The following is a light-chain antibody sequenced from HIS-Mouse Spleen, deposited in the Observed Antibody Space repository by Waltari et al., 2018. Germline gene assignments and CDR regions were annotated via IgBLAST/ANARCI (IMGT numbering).Light chain of an antibody. CDR1: SSDVGGYNY. V-gene: IGLV2-14*03. J-gene: IGLJ2*01. Sequence: QSALTQPASVSGSPGQSITISCTGTSSDVGGYNYVSWYQQHPGKAPKLMIYDVSNRPSGVSNRFSGSKSGNTASLTISGLQAEDEADYYWSSYTSSSFNVVFGGGTKLTVL. CDR3: SSYTSSSFNVV. CDR2: DVS.